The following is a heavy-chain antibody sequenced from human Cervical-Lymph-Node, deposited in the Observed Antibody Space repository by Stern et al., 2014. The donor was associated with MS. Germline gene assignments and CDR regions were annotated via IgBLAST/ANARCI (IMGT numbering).Heavy chain of an antibody. Sequence: VQLVESGGGVVPPGRSLRLSCAASGFTFSSSGMHWVRQAPGKGLEWLAIIYYDGSNRYYADSVKGRFTISRDNSKNTLYLQMNSLRAEDTAVYYCAREGGNTAEYFQHWGQGTLVTVSS. CDR2: IYYDGSNR. V-gene: IGHV3-33*01. CDR3: AREGGNTAEYFQH. D-gene: IGHD4-23*01. CDR1: GFTFSSSG. J-gene: IGHJ1*01.